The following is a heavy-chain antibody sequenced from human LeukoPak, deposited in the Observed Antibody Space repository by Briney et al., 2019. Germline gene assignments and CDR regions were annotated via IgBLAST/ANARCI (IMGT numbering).Heavy chain of an antibody. CDR2: MNPNSGNT. V-gene: IGHV1-8*01. J-gene: IGHJ3*02. D-gene: IGHD3-10*01. Sequence: ASVKVSCKASGYTFTSYDINWVRQATGQGLEWMGWMNPNSGNTGYAQKFQGRVTMTRNTSISTAHMELSSLRSEDTAVYYCARTSKGSGSYSDAFDIWGQGTMVTVSS. CDR3: ARTSKGSGSYSDAFDI. CDR1: GYTFTSYD.